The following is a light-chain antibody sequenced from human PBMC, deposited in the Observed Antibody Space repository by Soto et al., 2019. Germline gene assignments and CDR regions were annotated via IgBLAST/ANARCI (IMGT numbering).Light chain of an antibody. CDR2: GVN. CDR3: TSYTKDTTYV. Sequence: ALTQPASVSGSPGQSITVSCTGTYSDIGAFDSVSWYQHHPGRAPKLLIFGVNRRPSGISYRFSASKSGNTASLTISGLQAEDEADYYCTSYTKDTTYVFGTGTKVTVL. CDR1: YSDIGAFDS. J-gene: IGLJ1*01. V-gene: IGLV2-14*01.